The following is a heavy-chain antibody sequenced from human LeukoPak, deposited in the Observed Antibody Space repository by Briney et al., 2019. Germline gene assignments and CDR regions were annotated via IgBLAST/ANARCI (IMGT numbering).Heavy chain of an antibody. Sequence: GASVKVSCKVSGYTLTELSMHWVRQAPGKGLEWMGGFDPEDGETIYAQKFQGRVTMTEDTSTDTAYMELSSLRSEDTAVYYCATGAHYSSGWYEYFQHWGQGTLVPVSS. V-gene: IGHV1-24*01. J-gene: IGHJ1*01. CDR2: FDPEDGET. CDR1: GYTLTELS. CDR3: ATGAHYSSGWYEYFQH. D-gene: IGHD6-19*01.